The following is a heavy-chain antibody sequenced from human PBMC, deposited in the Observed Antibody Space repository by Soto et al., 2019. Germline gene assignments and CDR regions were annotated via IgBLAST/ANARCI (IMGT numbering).Heavy chain of an antibody. CDR1: GYTFTGYY. V-gene: IGHV1-2*02. CDR2: VNPNSGGT. Sequence: VKVSCKASGYTFTGYYMHWVRQAPGQGLEWMGWVNPNSGGTNYAQKFQGRVTMTRDTSISTAYMELSRLRSDDTAVYYCARDWVVVVPAAYGGYYYYGMDVWGQGTTVTVSS. D-gene: IGHD2-2*01. CDR3: ARDWVVVVPAAYGGYYYYGMDV. J-gene: IGHJ6*02.